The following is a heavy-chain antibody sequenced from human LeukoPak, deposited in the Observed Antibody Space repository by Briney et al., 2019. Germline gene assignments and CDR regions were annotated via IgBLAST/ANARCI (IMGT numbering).Heavy chain of an antibody. D-gene: IGHD6-13*01. CDR2: IIPIFGTA. CDR1: GGTFSSYA. J-gene: IGHJ5*02. Sequence: SVKVSCKASGGTFSSYAISWVRQAPGQRLEWMGGIIPIFGTANYAQKFQGRVTITTDESTSTAYMELSSLRSEDTAVYYCARDHRIAAAGTRLWFDPWGQGTLVTVSS. CDR3: ARDHRIAAAGTRLWFDP. V-gene: IGHV1-69*05.